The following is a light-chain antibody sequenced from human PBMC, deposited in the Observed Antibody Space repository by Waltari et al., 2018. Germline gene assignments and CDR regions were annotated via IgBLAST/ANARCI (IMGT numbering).Light chain of an antibody. CDR1: SSDIGAYKY. V-gene: IGLV2-14*01. CDR2: EVS. J-gene: IGLJ1*01. CDR3: ISFTSSVTYV. Sequence: QSALTQPASVSGSPGQSITISCTGTSSDIGAYKYVSWYQQHPGKAPKLIIYEVSNLPSGVSHRFSGSKSGNAASLSISGLQAEDEADYYCISFTSSVTYVFGTGTRVTVV.